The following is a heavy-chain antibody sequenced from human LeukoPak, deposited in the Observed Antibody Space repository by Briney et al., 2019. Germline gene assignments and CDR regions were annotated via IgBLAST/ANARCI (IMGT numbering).Heavy chain of an antibody. D-gene: IGHD3-22*01. CDR2: ISSNGGTT. V-gene: IGHV3-64D*09. CDR1: GFTFSSYA. CDR3: VKGHDSSGYYLSYSDY. J-gene: IGHJ4*02. Sequence: PGGSLRLSCAASGFTFSSYAMHWVRQAPGKGLEYVSTISSNGGTTYYADSVRGRFTISRDNSKNTLYLQMSSLRAEDTAVYYCVKGHDSSGYYLSYSDYWGQGALVTVSS.